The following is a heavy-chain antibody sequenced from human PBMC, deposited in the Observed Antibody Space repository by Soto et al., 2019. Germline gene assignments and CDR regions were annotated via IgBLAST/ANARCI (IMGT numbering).Heavy chain of an antibody. V-gene: IGHV1-2*02. CDR2: INPVSGDT. J-gene: IGHJ6*02. CDR1: GYTFTAYY. CDR3: ARDGPMDV. Sequence: QVQLVQSGAEVKTPGASVKVSCKASGYTFTAYYMNWVRQAPGQGLEWMGWINPVSGDTTYGQRLQGRVTMARDASMSTAYMEVSRRTSDVTAVYYCARDGPMDVCGLGTTGTVSS.